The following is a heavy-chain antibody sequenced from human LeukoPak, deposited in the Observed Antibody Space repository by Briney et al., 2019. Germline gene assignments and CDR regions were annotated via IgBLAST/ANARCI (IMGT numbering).Heavy chain of an antibody. CDR3: STDYGSGSYHYFDY. CDR1: GFTFSNAW. CDR2: IKSKTGGGTT. V-gene: IGHV3-15*01. Sequence: GGSLRLSCAASGFTFSNAWMSWVRQAPGKGLEWVGRIKSKTGGGTTDYVAPVKGRFTISRDDSKNTLYLQMNSLKTEDTAVYYCSTDYGSGSYHYFDYWGQGTLVTVSS. J-gene: IGHJ4*02. D-gene: IGHD3-10*01.